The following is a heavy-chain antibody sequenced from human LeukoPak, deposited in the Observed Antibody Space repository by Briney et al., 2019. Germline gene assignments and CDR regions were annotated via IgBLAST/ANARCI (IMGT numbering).Heavy chain of an antibody. CDR3: AKEGPRSDIVVVVAAVYGMDV. J-gene: IGHJ6*02. CDR2: ISYDGSNK. D-gene: IGHD2-15*01. V-gene: IGHV3-30*18. CDR1: GFTFSSYG. Sequence: GSLRLSCGASGFTFSSYGMHWVRRAPGKGLEWVAVISYDGSNKYYADSVKGRFTISRDNSKNTLYLQMNSLRAEDTAVYYCAKEGPRSDIVVVVAAVYGMDVWGQGTTVTVSS.